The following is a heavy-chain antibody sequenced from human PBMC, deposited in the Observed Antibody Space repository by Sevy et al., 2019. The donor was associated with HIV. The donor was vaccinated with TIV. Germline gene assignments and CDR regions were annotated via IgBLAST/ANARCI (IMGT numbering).Heavy chain of an antibody. V-gene: IGHV3-23*01. J-gene: IGHJ3*02. Sequence: GSLRLSCAASGFTFSSYAMSWVRQAPGKGLEWVSAISGSGGSTYYADSVKGRFTISRDNSKNTLYLQMNSLRAEDTAVYYCAKVWTQAGAFDIWGQGTMVTVSS. CDR1: GFTFSSYA. CDR3: AKVWTQAGAFDI. CDR2: ISGSGGST. D-gene: IGHD1-1*01.